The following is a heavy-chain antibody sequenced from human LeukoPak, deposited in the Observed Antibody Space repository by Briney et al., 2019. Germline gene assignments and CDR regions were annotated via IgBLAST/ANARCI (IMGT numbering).Heavy chain of an antibody. V-gene: IGHV1-8*01. CDR3: AREWGSGCYQDFDY. D-gene: IGHD3-3*01. CDR1: GYTFTSYD. Sequence: GASVKVSCKASGYTFTSYDINWVRQATGQGLEWMGWMNPNSGNTGYAQKFQGRVTMTRNTSISTAYMELSSLRSEDTAVYYCAREWGSGCYQDFDYWGQGTLVTVSS. J-gene: IGHJ4*02. CDR2: MNPNSGNT.